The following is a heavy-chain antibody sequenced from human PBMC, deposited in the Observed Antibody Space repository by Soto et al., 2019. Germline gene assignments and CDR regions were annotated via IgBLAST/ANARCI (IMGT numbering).Heavy chain of an antibody. CDR3: AKTANGWFSAFDI. J-gene: IGHJ3*02. D-gene: IGHD6-19*01. Sequence: EVQLLESGGGLVQPVGSLRPSCAASGFTFSSYAMSWVRQAPGKGLEWVSAISGSGGTTYYADSVKGRFTFSRDNSKNTLYLQMNSLRAEDTAVYYCAKTANGWFSAFDIWGQGTMVTVSS. CDR2: ISGSGGTT. CDR1: GFTFSSYA. V-gene: IGHV3-23*01.